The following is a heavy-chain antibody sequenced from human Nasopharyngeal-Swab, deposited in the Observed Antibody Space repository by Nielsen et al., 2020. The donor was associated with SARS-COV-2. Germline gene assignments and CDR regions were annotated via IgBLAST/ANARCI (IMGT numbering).Heavy chain of an antibody. J-gene: IGHJ5*02. D-gene: IGHD2-2*01. V-gene: IGHV1-2*04. Sequence: ARHAPGRGRGGLGWINPNSGGTNYAQKFQGWVTMTRDTSISTAYMELSRLRSDDTAVYYCARGGPGYCSSTSCYGNWFDPWGQGTLVTVSS. CDR2: INPNSGGT. CDR3: ARGGPGYCSSTSCYGNWFDP.